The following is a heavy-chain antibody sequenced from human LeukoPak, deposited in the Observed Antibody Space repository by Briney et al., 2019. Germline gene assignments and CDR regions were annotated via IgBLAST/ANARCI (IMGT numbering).Heavy chain of an antibody. CDR3: AKGGLEPFYYYDSSGYLFYNY. CDR1: GFTFTQIG. J-gene: IGHJ4*02. D-gene: IGHD3-22*01. Sequence: GGSLRLSCAVSGFTFTQIGMGWVRQAPGKGLEWVGAIGGGGSDTKYTDSVKGRFTISRDISKNTLNLQMDSLRAEDTAVYYCAKGGLEPFYYYDSSGYLFYNYWGQGTLVTVSS. V-gene: IGHV3-23*01. CDR2: IGGGGSDT.